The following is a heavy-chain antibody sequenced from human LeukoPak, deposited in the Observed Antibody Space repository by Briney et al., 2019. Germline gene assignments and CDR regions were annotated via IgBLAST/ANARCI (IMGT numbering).Heavy chain of an antibody. Sequence: SETLSLTCTVSGGSISSYYWSWIRQPPGKGLEWIGEINHSGSTNYNPSLKSRVTISVDTSKNQFSLKLSSVTAADTAVYYCARVATYSSDDYWGQGTLVTVSS. J-gene: IGHJ4*02. D-gene: IGHD6-6*01. CDR3: ARVATYSSDDY. V-gene: IGHV4-34*01. CDR2: INHSGST. CDR1: GGSISSYY.